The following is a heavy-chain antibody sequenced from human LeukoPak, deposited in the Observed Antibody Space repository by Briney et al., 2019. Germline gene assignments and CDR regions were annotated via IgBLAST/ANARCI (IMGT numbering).Heavy chain of an antibody. Sequence: SETLSLTCTVSGGSISSSSYYWGWIRQPPGKGLEWIGSIYYSGSTYYNPSLKSRVTISEDTSKNQFSLKLSSVTAADTAVYYCARDSAIVATGTGYYYYGMDVWGQGTTVTVSS. J-gene: IGHJ6*02. D-gene: IGHD5-12*01. CDR2: IYYSGST. CDR3: ARDSAIVATGTGYYYYGMDV. CDR1: GGSISSSSYY. V-gene: IGHV4-39*07.